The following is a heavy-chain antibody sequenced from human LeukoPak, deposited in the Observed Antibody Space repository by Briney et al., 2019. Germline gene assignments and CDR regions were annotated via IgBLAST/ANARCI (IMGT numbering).Heavy chain of an antibody. Sequence: GHSLRLSCAASGFTLSTYGMHWVRQAPGTGLEWVAHIWADGRNNYYADSVKGRITASRDTSKNALYLQMNSLRVEDTALYYCARNLSFGSLNFGSWGQGTLVTVSS. CDR1: GFTLSTYG. D-gene: IGHD3-10*01. CDR2: IWADGRNN. CDR3: ARNLSFGSLNFGS. J-gene: IGHJ4*02. V-gene: IGHV3-33*01.